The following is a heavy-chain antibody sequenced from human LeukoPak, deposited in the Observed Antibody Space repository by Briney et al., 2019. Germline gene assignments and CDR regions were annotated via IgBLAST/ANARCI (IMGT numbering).Heavy chain of an antibody. CDR3: ARGHSYGYGWFDP. V-gene: IGHV4-59*01. CDR2: IYSSGST. CDR1: GGSISSYY. Sequence: SETLSLTCTVSGGSISSYYRSWSRQPPGKGLELIGYIYSSGSTNYNPSLKSRVTISVDTSKNQFSLKLSSVTAADTAVYYCARGHSYGYGWFDPWGQGTLVTVAS. J-gene: IGHJ5*02. D-gene: IGHD5-18*01.